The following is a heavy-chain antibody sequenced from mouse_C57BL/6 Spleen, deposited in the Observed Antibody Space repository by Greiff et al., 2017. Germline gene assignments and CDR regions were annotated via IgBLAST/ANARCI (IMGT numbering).Heavy chain of an antibody. J-gene: IGHJ1*03. CDR1: GFTFSGYA. CDR3: TREYYDAGGGDCDV. CDR2: ISSGGDYI. Sequence: DVKLVESGEGLVKPGGSLKLSCAASGFTFSGYAMSWVRQTPEKRLEWVAYISSGGDYIYYEDTVKGRFTFSRDNSRTTLYLQMSTLKSEDTAMYYGTREYYDAGGGDCDVWGTGTTVTVSS. V-gene: IGHV5-9-1*02. D-gene: IGHD2-4*01.